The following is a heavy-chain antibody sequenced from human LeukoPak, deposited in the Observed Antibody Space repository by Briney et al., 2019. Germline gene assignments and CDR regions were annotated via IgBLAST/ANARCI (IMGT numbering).Heavy chain of an antibody. CDR3: AAEGIAAAGTSQMLDY. J-gene: IGHJ4*02. Sequence: GASVKVSCKASGGTFSSYAISWVRQAPGQRLEWIGWIVVGSGNTNYAQKFQERVTITRDMSTSTAYMELSSLRSEDTAVYYCAAEGIAAAGTSQMLDYWGQGTLVTVSS. V-gene: IGHV1-58*02. CDR2: IVVGSGNT. D-gene: IGHD6-13*01. CDR1: GGTFSSYA.